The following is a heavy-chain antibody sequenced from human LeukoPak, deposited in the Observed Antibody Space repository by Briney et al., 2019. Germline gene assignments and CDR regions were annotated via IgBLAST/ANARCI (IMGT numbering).Heavy chain of an antibody. CDR3: ARHGVPYYYGSGSLFRINWFDP. CDR1: GGSFSGYY. CDR2: INHSGST. Sequence: PSETLSLTCAVYGGSFSGYYWSWLRQPPGKGLEWIGEINHSGSTNYNPSLKSRVTISVDTSKTQYSLKLSSVTAADTAVYYCARHGVPYYYGSGSLFRINWFDPWGQGTLVTVSS. D-gene: IGHD3-10*01. V-gene: IGHV4-34*01. J-gene: IGHJ5*02.